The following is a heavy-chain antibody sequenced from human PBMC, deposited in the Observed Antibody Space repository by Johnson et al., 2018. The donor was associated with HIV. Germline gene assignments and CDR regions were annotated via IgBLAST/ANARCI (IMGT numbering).Heavy chain of an antibody. CDR3: AREGGGTLLLGDEGAFDI. CDR2: ISYDGKNN. J-gene: IGHJ3*02. Sequence: VQLVESGGGVVQPGRSLRLSCAASGFTFSSYAMHWVRQAPGKGLEWVAVISYDGKNNYYTGSVKGRFTSSRDNYKNPLYLQMNSLRDEDTAVYYCAREGGGTLLLGDEGAFDIWGQGTMVTVSS. CDR1: GFTFSSYA. D-gene: IGHD3-10*01. V-gene: IGHV3-30*04.